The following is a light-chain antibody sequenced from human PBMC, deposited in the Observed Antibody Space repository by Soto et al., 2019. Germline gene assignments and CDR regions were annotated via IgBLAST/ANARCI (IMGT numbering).Light chain of an antibody. J-gene: IGLJ2*01. CDR3: SSYTTIGTLVI. CDR1: SSDVGNNNY. V-gene: IGLV2-14*03. Sequence: QSALTQPASVSGSPGQSITISCTGTSSDVGNNNYVSWYQHHPGKAPKLMIYDVSSRPSGVSSRFSGSKSGNTASLTISGLQAEDEADYYCSSYTTIGTLVILGGGTKVTVL. CDR2: DVS.